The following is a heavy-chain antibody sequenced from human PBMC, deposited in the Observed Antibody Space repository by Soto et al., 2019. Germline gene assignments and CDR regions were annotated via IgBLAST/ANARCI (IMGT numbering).Heavy chain of an antibody. V-gene: IGHV4-59*01. CDR1: GGSISSYY. Sequence: SETLSLTCTVSGGSISSYYWSWIRQPPGKGLEWIGYIYYSGSTNYNPSLKSRVTISVDTSKNQFSLKLSSVTAADTAVYYCARSQKPMGRFQHWGQGTLVTVSS. J-gene: IGHJ1*01. CDR3: ARSQKPMGRFQH. CDR2: IYYSGST.